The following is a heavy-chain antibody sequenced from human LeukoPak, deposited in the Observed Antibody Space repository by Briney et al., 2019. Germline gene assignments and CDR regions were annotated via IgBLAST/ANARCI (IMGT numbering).Heavy chain of an antibody. CDR1: GLTFASES. CDR2: IRSSSYI. CDR3: AQTFDH. Sequence: PGGSLRLSSPASGLTFASESMNWVRQAPGKWLEWVSSIRSSSYIYYADSVKGRFTITRDNSKNTLYLQMNSLRAEDTAVYYCAQTFDHWGQGTLVTVSS. J-gene: IGHJ5*02. V-gene: IGHV3-21*04.